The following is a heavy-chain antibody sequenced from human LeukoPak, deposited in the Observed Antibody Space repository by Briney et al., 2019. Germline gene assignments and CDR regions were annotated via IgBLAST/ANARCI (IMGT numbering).Heavy chain of an antibody. V-gene: IGHV1-69*13. Sequence: ASVKVSCKASGGTFSSYAISWVRQAPGQGLEWMGGIIPIFGTANYAQKFQGRVTITADESTSTAYMELSSLRSEDTAVYYCASNLSGPRDYWGQGTLVTVSS. CDR2: IIPIFGTA. CDR3: ASNLSGPRDY. J-gene: IGHJ4*02. CDR1: GGTFSSYA. D-gene: IGHD6-19*01.